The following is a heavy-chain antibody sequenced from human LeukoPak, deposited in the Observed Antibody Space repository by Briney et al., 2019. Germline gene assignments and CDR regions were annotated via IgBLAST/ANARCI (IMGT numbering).Heavy chain of an antibody. CDR2: INPSGGST. J-gene: IGHJ4*02. D-gene: IGHD3-10*01. CDR1: GYTFTSYY. Sequence: ASVKVSCKASGYTFTSYYMHWVRPAPGQGLEWMGIINPSGGSTSYAQKFQGRVTMTRDTSTSTVYMELSSLRSEDTAVYYCARAPQSMVLDYWGQGTLVTVSS. V-gene: IGHV1-46*01. CDR3: ARAPQSMVLDY.